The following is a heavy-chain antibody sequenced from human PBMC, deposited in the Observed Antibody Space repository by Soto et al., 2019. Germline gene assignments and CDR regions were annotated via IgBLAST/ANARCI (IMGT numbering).Heavy chain of an antibody. CDR2: ISRNSGAR. CDR1: GFTFEDHA. Sequence: EVQLVESGGGLVQPGRSPTLSCAASGFTFEDHAMHWVRQVPGKGLEWVSGISRNSGARGYADSVKGRFTISRDDAKNSLSLQMNSLRAEDSAFYYCARRQYSDYEGGPDYWGQGILVTVSS. V-gene: IGHV3-9*01. J-gene: IGHJ4*02. D-gene: IGHD5-12*01. CDR3: ARRQYSDYEGGPDY.